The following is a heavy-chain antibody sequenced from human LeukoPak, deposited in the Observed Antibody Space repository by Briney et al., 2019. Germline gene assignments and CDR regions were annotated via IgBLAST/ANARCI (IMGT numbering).Heavy chain of an antibody. D-gene: IGHD2-2*01. V-gene: IGHV4-34*01. CDR1: GGSFSGYC. CDR2: INHSGST. Sequence: PSETLSLTCAVYGGSFSGYCWSWIRQPPGKGLEWIGEINHSGSTNYNPSLKSRVTISVDTSKNQFSLKLSSVTAADTAVYYCARHRARGIVVVPAAMPRFDPWGQGTLVTVSS. CDR3: ARHRARGIVVVPAAMPRFDP. J-gene: IGHJ5*02.